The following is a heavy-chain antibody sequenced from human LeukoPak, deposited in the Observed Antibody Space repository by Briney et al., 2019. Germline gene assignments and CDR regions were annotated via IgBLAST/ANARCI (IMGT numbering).Heavy chain of an antibody. CDR2: ISSSGSTI. CDR1: GFTFSDYY. Sequence: PGGSLRLSCAVSGFTFSDYYMSWIRQAPGKGLEWVSYISSSGSTIDYADSVKGRFTISRDNAKNSLYPQMNSLRAEDTAVYYCARSIPAGNRRWGQGTLVTVSS. V-gene: IGHV3-11*01. CDR3: ARSIPAGNRR. D-gene: IGHD2-2*01. J-gene: IGHJ4*02.